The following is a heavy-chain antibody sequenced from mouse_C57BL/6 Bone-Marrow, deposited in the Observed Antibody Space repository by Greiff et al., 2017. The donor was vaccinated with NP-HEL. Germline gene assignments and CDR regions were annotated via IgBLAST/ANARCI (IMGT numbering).Heavy chain of an antibody. V-gene: IGHV5-6*01. CDR2: ISSGGSYT. CDR1: GFTFSSSG. J-gene: IGHJ2*01. Sequence: EVQGVESGGDLVKPGGSLKLSCAASGFTFSSSGMSWVRQTPDTRLEWVATISSGGSYTYYPDSVKGRFTISRDNAKNTLYLQMSSLKSEDTAMYYCARRGGTDYWGQGTTLTVSS. D-gene: IGHD3-3*01. CDR3: ARRGGTDY.